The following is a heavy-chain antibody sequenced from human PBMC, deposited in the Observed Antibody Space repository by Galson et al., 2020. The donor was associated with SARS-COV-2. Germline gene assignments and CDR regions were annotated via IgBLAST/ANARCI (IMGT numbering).Heavy chain of an antibody. CDR1: GYTLTDFY. D-gene: IGHD6-13*01. CDR2: VDPSGGGT. V-gene: IGHV1-46*01. CDR3: ARARQAITTERNQQYYGTDV. J-gene: IGHJ6*02. Sequence: ASVKVSCRASGYTLTDFYIHWVRQAPGEGLEWMGVVDPSGGGTIEAQKFQGRLSITRDMSTRTVYMELSSLRFEDTATYYCARARQAITTERNQQYYGTDVWGQGTTVTVS.